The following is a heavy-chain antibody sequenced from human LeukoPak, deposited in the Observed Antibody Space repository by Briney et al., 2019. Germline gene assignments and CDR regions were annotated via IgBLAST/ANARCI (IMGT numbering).Heavy chain of an antibody. CDR2: ISSSGSTI. Sequence: GGSLRLSCVASGFTFSSYEMNWVRQAPGKGLGWVSYISSSGSTIYYADSVKGRFTISRDNAKNSLYLQMNSLRAEDTAVYYCARGTAPAVYYYYGMDVWGQGTTVTVSS. V-gene: IGHV3-48*03. J-gene: IGHJ6*02. D-gene: IGHD1-1*01. CDR1: GFTFSSYE. CDR3: ARGTAPAVYYYYGMDV.